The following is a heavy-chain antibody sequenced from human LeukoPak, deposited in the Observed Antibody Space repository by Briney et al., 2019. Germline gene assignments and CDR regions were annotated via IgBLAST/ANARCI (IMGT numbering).Heavy chain of an antibody. V-gene: IGHV3-30*03. CDR2: ASSDEINQ. Sequence: GGSLRLSRVISGFTFKNHGLHWVRQAPGKGLEWVAVASSDEINQYYADSVKGRFIISRDNSRNTLNLQMNNLRTEDTAFYYCAAFITTKLDYWGQGILVTVSS. D-gene: IGHD3-22*01. CDR3: AAFITTKLDY. J-gene: IGHJ4*02. CDR1: GFTFKNHG.